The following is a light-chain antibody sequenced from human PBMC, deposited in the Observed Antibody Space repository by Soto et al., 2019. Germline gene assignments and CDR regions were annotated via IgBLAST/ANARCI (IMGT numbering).Light chain of an antibody. CDR1: SSNIVSYS. Sequence: QAVVTQPPSASGTPGQRVTMSCSGSSSNIVSYSVSWYLHLPGTAPKLLIYNDDLLPSGVSNRFSGSKSGTSASLAIRGLQSEDEADYYCAAWDDSLQGWVFGGGTKLTVL. V-gene: IGLV1-44*01. CDR3: AAWDDSLQGWV. CDR2: NDD. J-gene: IGLJ3*02.